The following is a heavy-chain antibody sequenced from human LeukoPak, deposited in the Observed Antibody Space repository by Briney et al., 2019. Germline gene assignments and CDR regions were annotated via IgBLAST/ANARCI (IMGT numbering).Heavy chain of an antibody. V-gene: IGHV1-8*01. CDR3: ARDRAHIVVVPTESYYFDY. D-gene: IGHD2-2*01. Sequence: ASVKVSCKASGYTFTSYDINWVRQATGQGLEWMGWMNPNSGNTGYAQRFQGRVTMTRNTSISTAYMELSSLRSEDTAVYYCARDRAHIVVVPTESYYFDYWGQGTLVTVSS. CDR1: GYTFTSYD. J-gene: IGHJ4*02. CDR2: MNPNSGNT.